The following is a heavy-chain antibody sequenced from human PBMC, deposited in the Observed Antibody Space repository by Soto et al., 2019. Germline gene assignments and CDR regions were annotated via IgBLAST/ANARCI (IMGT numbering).Heavy chain of an antibody. CDR1: GFTFSSYS. CDR3: ARGSVAGTGDY. V-gene: IGHV3-21*01. Sequence: EVQLVESGGGLVKPGGPLRLSCAASGFTFSSYSMNWVRQAPGKGLEWVSSISSSSSYIYYADSVKGRFTISRDNAKNSLYLQMNSLRAEDTAVYYCARGSVAGTGDYWGQGTLVTVSS. J-gene: IGHJ4*02. CDR2: ISSSSSYI. D-gene: IGHD6-19*01.